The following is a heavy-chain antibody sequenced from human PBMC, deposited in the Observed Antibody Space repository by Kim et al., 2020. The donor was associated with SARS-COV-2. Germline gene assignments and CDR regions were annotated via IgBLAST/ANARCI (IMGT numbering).Heavy chain of an antibody. V-gene: IGHV3-23*01. Sequence: GGSLRLSCAASGFTFSSYAMSWVRQAPGKGLEWVSAISGSGGSTYYADSVKGRFTISRDNSKNTLYLQMNSLRAEDTAVYYCARSGYCSGGSCYMDYYYYGMDVWGQGTTVTVSS. D-gene: IGHD2-15*01. CDR1: GFTFSSYA. CDR2: ISGSGGST. CDR3: ARSGYCSGGSCYMDYYYYGMDV. J-gene: IGHJ6*02.